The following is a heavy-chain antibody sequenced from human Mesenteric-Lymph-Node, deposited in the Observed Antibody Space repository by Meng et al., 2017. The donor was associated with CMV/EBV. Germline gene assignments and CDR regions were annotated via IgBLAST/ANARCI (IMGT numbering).Heavy chain of an antibody. D-gene: IGHD6-13*01. Sequence: GFTFISFGIDWGRQAPGKGLECVAVIWYNGSNKYYADSVKGRFTISRDNSKNTLYLQMNSLRAEDTAVYYCARVFGSSWLSYWYFDLWGRGTLVTVSS. CDR2: IWYNGSNK. CDR1: GFTFISFG. J-gene: IGHJ2*01. V-gene: IGHV3-33*01. CDR3: ARVFGSSWLSYWYFDL.